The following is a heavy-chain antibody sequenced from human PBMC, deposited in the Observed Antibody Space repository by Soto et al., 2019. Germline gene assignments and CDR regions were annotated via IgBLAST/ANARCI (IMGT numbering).Heavy chain of an antibody. D-gene: IGHD2-15*01. CDR3: TSHSPEDMIRK. CDR2: IRNKANSYAT. V-gene: IGHV3-73*02. CDR1: GFTFSGSA. Sequence: EVQLVESGGGLVQPGGSLKLSCAASGFTFSGSAVHWVRQASGKGLEWVGRIRNKANSYATAYAASLKGRFMISRDASKNTAYLQMNSLKTEDTAVYYCTSHSPEDMIRKWGQGTLVTVSS. J-gene: IGHJ4*02.